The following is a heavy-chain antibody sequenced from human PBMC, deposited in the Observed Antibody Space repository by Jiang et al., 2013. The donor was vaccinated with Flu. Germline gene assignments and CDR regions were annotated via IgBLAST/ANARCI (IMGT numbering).Heavy chain of an antibody. CDR1: GGSISSYY. V-gene: IGHV4-39*01. CDR2: IYYSGST. CDR3: ASFPRSGWSDAFDI. Sequence: PGLVKPSETLSLTCTVSGGSISSYYWGWIRQPPGKGLEWIGSIYYSGSTYYNPSLKSRVTISVDTSKNQFSLKLSSVTAADTAVYYCASFPRSGWSDAFDIWGQGTMVTVSS. D-gene: IGHD6-19*01. J-gene: IGHJ3*02.